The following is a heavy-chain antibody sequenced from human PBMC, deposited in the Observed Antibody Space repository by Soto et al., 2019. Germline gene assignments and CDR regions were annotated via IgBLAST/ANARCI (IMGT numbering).Heavy chain of an antibody. D-gene: IGHD6-13*01. CDR2: IHYSGST. J-gene: IGHJ4*02. CDR3: ASGETAAGTFYFDY. CDR1: GGSISNYY. V-gene: IGHV4-59*01. Sequence: PSETLSLTCTVSGGSISNYYWSWIRQPPGKGLEWIGYIHYSGSTNYSPSLKSRVTISVDTSKNQFSLKLSSVTAADTAVYYCASGETAAGTFYFDYWGQGTLVTVSS.